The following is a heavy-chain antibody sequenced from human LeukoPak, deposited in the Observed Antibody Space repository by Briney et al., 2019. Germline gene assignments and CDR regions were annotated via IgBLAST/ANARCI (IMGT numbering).Heavy chain of an antibody. V-gene: IGHV3-30*18. CDR2: ISYDGSNK. CDR1: GFTFSSYG. CDR3: AKGLAGSPADDY. J-gene: IGHJ4*02. Sequence: SGRSLRLSCAASGFTFSSYGMHWVRQAPGKGLEWVAVISYDGSNKYYADSVKGRFTISRDNSKNTLYLQMNSLRAEDTAVYYCAKGLAGSPADDYWGQGTLVTVSS.